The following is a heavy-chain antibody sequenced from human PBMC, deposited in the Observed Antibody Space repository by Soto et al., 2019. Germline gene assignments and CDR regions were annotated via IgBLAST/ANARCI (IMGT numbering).Heavy chain of an antibody. CDR1: GFTFSTYG. D-gene: IGHD4-17*01. CDR3: AKDLQSYGDYDYYCYGMDV. J-gene: IGHJ6*02. V-gene: IGHV3-30*18. Sequence: QVQLVESGGDEVQPGRSLTISCAASGFTFSTYGMHWVRQTPGKGLEWVAVISYDGTNKFYSDSVKGRFTISRDNFKNTLTLQMNSLRADDTAVYSCAKDLQSYGDYDYYCYGMDVWGLATRVTVSS. CDR2: ISYDGTNK.